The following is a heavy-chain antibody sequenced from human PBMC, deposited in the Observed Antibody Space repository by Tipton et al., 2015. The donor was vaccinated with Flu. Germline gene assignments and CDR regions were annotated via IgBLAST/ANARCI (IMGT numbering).Heavy chain of an antibody. J-gene: IGHJ6*02. D-gene: IGHD6-13*01. Sequence: GSLRLSCAASGFTFSSYAMSWVRQAPGKGLEWVSTISGGSGGSTKYADSVKGRFTISRDNAKNSLYLQMNSLRVADTAVYYCARGPLPDSNWYNGMDVWGQGTTVTVSS. V-gene: IGHV3-23*01. CDR2: ISGGSGGST. CDR1: GFTFSSYA. CDR3: ARGPLPDSNWYNGMDV.